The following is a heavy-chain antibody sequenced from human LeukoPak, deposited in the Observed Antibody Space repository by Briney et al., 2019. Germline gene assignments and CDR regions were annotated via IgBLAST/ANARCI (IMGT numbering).Heavy chain of an antibody. Sequence: RGSLRLSCAASGFSFSSYWVTWVRQAPEKGLEWVAKIKQDGSEKYYVDSVKGRFTISRDNAKNLLYLQMNSLRAEDTAVYYCARDLHRWPEVGMDVWGQGTTVTVSS. J-gene: IGHJ6*02. CDR3: ARDLHRWPEVGMDV. CDR2: IKQDGSEK. D-gene: IGHD2-15*01. V-gene: IGHV3-7*01. CDR1: GFSFSSYW.